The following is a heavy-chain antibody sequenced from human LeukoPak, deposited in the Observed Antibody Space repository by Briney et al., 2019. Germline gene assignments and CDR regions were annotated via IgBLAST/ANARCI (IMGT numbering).Heavy chain of an antibody. Sequence: GGSLRLSCVASGLPIADFALHWVRQAPGKGLEWVSLISGDGVSTFYADSVKGRFSISRDNSKNPLYLEMNSLRTEDAAMYYCAKESGKFDYWGQGTLVAVSS. J-gene: IGHJ4*02. V-gene: IGHV3-43*02. CDR2: ISGDGVST. CDR1: GLPIADFA. CDR3: AKESGKFDY.